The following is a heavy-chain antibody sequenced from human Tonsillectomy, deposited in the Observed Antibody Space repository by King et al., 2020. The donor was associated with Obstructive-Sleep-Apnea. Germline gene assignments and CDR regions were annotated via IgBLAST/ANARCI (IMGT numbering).Heavy chain of an antibody. V-gene: IGHV4-59*08. Sequence: VQLQESGPGLVKPSETLSLICRVSGGSISSYYWSWIRQPPGKGLEWIGYIYYSGSTNYNPSLKSRVTISVDTSKNQFSLKLSSVTAADTAVYYCARQYGVWREFDYWGRGTLVTVSS. J-gene: IGHJ4*02. D-gene: IGHD2-8*01. CDR1: GGSISSYY. CDR3: ARQYGVWREFDY. CDR2: IYYSGST.